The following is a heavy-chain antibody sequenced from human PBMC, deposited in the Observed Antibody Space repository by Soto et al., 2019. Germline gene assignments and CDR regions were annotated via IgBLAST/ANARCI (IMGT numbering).Heavy chain of an antibody. J-gene: IGHJ5*02. CDR2: IYYSGST. CDR3: ARDIVVVPAAIRWFDP. Sequence: SETLSLTCTVSGGSISSGGYYWSWIRQHPGKGLEWIGYIYYSGSTYYNPSLKSRVTISVDTFKNQFSLKLSSVTAADTAVYYCARDIVVVPAAIRWFDPWGQGTLVTVSS. D-gene: IGHD2-2*02. V-gene: IGHV4-31*03. CDR1: GGSISSGGYY.